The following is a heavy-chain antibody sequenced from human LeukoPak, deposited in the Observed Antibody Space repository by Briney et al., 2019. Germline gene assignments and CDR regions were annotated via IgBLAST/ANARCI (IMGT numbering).Heavy chain of an antibody. Sequence: PSETLSLTCAVSGYSISSGYYWGWIRQPPGKGLEWIGSIYHSGSTYYNPSLKSRVTISVDTSKNQCSLKLSSVTAADTAVYYCARRPSYYDFWSGYLRDYYYYMDVWGKGTTVTVSS. CDR2: IYHSGST. CDR1: GYSISSGYY. V-gene: IGHV4-38-2*01. D-gene: IGHD3-3*01. J-gene: IGHJ6*03. CDR3: ARRPSYYDFWSGYLRDYYYYMDV.